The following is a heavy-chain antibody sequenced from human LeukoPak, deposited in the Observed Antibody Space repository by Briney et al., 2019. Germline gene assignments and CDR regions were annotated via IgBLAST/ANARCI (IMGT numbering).Heavy chain of an antibody. Sequence: PSETLSLTCAVSGGSISSGGYSWSWIRQPPGKGLEWIGYIYHSGSTYYNPSLKSRVTISVDRSKNQFSLKLSSVTAADTAVYYCARAARPRNFDYWGQGTLVTVSS. V-gene: IGHV4-30-2*01. CDR3: ARAARPRNFDY. CDR2: IYHSGST. D-gene: IGHD6-6*01. J-gene: IGHJ4*02. CDR1: GGSISSGGYS.